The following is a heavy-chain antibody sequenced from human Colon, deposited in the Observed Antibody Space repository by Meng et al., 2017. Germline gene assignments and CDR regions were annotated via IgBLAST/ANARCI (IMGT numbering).Heavy chain of an antibody. CDR3: ARVIGGWPYYFDY. Sequence: QVHVQESVPDCVRPSQTLSLTCTVSGGSVTSGSHYWSWIRQSPGKGLEWIDYIFHSGSTNYNPSLKSRVTLSVDTSKNQFSLKLGSVTAADTAVYYCARVIGGWPYYFDYWGQGTLVTVSS. CDR2: IFHSGST. D-gene: IGHD6-19*01. J-gene: IGHJ4*02. CDR1: GGSVTSGSHY. V-gene: IGHV4-61*01.